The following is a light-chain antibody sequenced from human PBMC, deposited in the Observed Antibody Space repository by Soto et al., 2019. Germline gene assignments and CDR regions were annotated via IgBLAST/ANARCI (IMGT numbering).Light chain of an antibody. CDR3: QQCNNWPLT. V-gene: IGKV3-15*01. J-gene: IGKJ4*01. CDR1: QSVSSN. CDR2: GAS. Sequence: DIMMTQSPATLSVSPGERATLSCRASQSVSSNLAWYQQKPGQAPRLLIYGASTRATGIPARFSGSGSGTEFTLTISSLQSEDFAVYFCQQCNNWPLTFGGGTKVEIK.